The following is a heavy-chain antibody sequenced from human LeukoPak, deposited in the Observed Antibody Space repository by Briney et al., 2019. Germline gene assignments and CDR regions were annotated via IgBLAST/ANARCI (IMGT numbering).Heavy chain of an antibody. CDR1: GYTFTGYY. CDR2: INPNSGGT. V-gene: IGHV1-2*02. CDR3: ARDPRGAVAGMGDSWFDP. D-gene: IGHD6-19*01. Sequence: GASVKVSCKASGYTFTGYYMHWVRQAPGQGLEWMGWINPNSGGTNYAQKFQGRVTMTRDTSISTAYMELSRLRSDDTAVYYCARDPRGAVAGMGDSWFDPWGQGTLVTVSS. J-gene: IGHJ5*02.